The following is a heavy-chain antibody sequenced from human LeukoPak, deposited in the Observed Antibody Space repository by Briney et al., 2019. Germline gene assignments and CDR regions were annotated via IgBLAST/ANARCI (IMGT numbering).Heavy chain of an antibody. D-gene: IGHD3-22*01. V-gene: IGHV1-18*04. CDR1: GYTFTGYY. J-gene: IGHJ4*02. CDR3: AGANYYDSSGYYRYFDY. Sequence: ASVKVSCKASGYTFTGYYMHWVRQAPGQGLEWMGWISAYNGNTNYAQKLQGRVTMTTDTSTSTAYMELRSLRSDDTAVYYCAGANYYDSSGYYRYFDYWGQGTLVTVSS. CDR2: ISAYNGNT.